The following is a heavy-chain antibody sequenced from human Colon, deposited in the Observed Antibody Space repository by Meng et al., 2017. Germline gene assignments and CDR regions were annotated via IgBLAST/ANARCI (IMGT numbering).Heavy chain of an antibody. CDR1: EYSFTSYF. Sequence: GESLKISCQGSEYSFTSYFIAWVRQMPGKGLEWMGSIYPGDSDTRYSPSFQGQVTISVDKSISTAYLQWGSLKASDSGMYFCARVGTTYSSAFPDWGQGTLVTVSS. V-gene: IGHV5-51*01. J-gene: IGHJ1*01. D-gene: IGHD6-19*01. CDR3: ARVGTTYSSAFPD. CDR2: IYPGDSDT.